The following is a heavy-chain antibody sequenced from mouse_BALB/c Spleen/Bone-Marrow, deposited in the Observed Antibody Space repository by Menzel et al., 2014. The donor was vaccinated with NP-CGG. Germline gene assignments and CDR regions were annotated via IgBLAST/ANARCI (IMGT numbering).Heavy chain of an antibody. D-gene: IGHD1-1*01. CDR3: TREGYYGSSPAWFAY. J-gene: IGHJ3*01. CDR2: IDPETGGT. Sequence: VQLQQSGAELVRPGASVTLSCKASGYTFTDYEMHWVKQTPVHGLEWIGAIDPETGGTAYNQKFKGKATLTADKSSSTAYMELRSLTSEDSAVYYCTREGYYGSSPAWFAYWSQGTLVTISA. CDR1: GYTFTDYE. V-gene: IGHV1-15*01.